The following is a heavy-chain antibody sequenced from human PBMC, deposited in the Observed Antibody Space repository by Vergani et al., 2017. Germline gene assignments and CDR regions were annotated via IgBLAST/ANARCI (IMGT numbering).Heavy chain of an antibody. D-gene: IGHD6-13*01. CDR3: ARGGSSSWYYFDY. CDR1: GGSISSYY. V-gene: IGHV4-59*01. Sequence: QVQLQESGPGLVKPSETLSLTCTVSGGSISSYYWSWIRQPPGKGLEWIGYISYSGSTNYNPSLKSRVTISVDTSKNQFSLKLSSVTAADTAVYYCARGGSSSWYYFDYWGQGTLVTVSS. CDR2: ISYSGST. J-gene: IGHJ4*02.